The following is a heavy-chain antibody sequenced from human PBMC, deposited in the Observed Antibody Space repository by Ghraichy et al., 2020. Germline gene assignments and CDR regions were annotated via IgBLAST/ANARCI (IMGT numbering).Heavy chain of an antibody. V-gene: IGHV4-39*01. Sequence: SETLSLTCTVSGGSISSSSYYWGWIRQPPGKGLEWIGSIYYSGSTYYNPSLKSRVTISVDTSKNQFSLKLSSVTAADTAVYYCARLAAITIFGVVMQLGAFDIWGQGTMVTVSS. CDR1: GGSISSSSYY. CDR3: ARLAAITIFGVVMQLGAFDI. D-gene: IGHD3-3*01. J-gene: IGHJ3*02. CDR2: IYYSGST.